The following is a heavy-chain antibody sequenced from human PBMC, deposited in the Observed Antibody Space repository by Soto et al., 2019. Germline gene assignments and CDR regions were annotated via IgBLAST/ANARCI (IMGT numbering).Heavy chain of an antibody. V-gene: IGHV1-69*13. CDR3: ARAAATAADTLNWFDP. CDR2: IIPIFGTA. D-gene: IGHD6-13*01. Sequence: SVQVSCKASGGTFSSYAISWVRQAPGQGLEWMGGIIPIFGTANYAQKFQGRVTITADESTSTAYMELSSLRSEDTAVYYCARAAATAADTLNWFDPWGQGTLVTVSS. CDR1: GGTFSSYA. J-gene: IGHJ5*02.